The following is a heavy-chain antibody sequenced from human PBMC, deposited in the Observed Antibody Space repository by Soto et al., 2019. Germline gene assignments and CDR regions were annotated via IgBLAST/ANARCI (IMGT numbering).Heavy chain of an antibody. D-gene: IGHD2-15*01. CDR3: AREIDCSGGSCDLFDY. V-gene: IGHV3-33*01. CDR2: IWYDGSNK. CDR1: GFTFSSYG. J-gene: IGHJ4*02. Sequence: QVQLVESGGGVVQPGRSLRLSCAASGFTFSSYGMHWVRQAPGKGLEWVAVIWYDGSNKYYADSVKGRFTISRDNSKNTLYLQMNSLRAEDTAVYYCAREIDCSGGSCDLFDYWGQGTLVTVSS.